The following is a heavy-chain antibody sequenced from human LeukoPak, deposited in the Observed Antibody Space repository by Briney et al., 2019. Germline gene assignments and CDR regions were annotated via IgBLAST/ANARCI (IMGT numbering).Heavy chain of an antibody. CDR2: INPNSGGT. D-gene: IGHD3-16*01. Sequence: GASVNVSCKASGYTFTGYYMHWVRQAPGQGLEWMGWINPNSGGTNYAQKFQGWVTMTRDTSISTAYMELSRLRSDDTAVYYCARRRGEGIFDYWGQGTQVTVSS. J-gene: IGHJ4*02. CDR3: ARRRGEGIFDY. CDR1: GYTFTGYY. V-gene: IGHV1-2*04.